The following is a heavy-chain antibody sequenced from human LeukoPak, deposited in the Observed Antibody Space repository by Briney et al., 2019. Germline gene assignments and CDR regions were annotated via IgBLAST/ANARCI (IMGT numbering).Heavy chain of an antibody. CDR2: IYYSGST. J-gene: IGHJ4*02. D-gene: IGHD5-24*01. V-gene: IGHV4-39*02. CDR3: ARESYLTMATVPFDY. Sequence: PLETLSLTCTVSGGSISSSSYYWGWIRQPPGKGLEWIGSIYYSGSTYYNPSLKSRVTISVDTSKNQFSLKLSSVTAADTAVYYCARESYLTMATVPFDYWGQGTLVTVSS. CDR1: GGSISSSSYY.